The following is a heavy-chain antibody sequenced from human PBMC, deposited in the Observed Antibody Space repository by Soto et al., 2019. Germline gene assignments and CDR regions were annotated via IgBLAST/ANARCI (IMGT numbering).Heavy chain of an antibody. Sequence: GASVKVSCKASGGTFSSYAISWVRQAPGQGLEWMGGIIPIFGTANYAQKFQGRVTITADESTSTAYMELCSLRSEDTAVYYCARCVTRGGDCYAFDYWGQGTLVTVSS. CDR3: ARCVTRGGDCYAFDY. CDR1: GGTFSSYA. D-gene: IGHD2-21*02. J-gene: IGHJ4*02. CDR2: IIPIFGTA. V-gene: IGHV1-69*13.